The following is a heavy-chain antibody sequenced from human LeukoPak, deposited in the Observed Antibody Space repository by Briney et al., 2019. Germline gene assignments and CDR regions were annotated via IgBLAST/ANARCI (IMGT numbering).Heavy chain of an antibody. CDR1: GFTFSPYN. CDR2: ISGSSTYM. V-gene: IGHV3-21*01. D-gene: IGHD6-19*01. Sequence: PGGSLRLSCAVSGFTFSPYNMNWVRQAPEQGLEWVSWISGSSTYMFYADSVKGRFTISRDDAKNSLFLQMNSLRAEDTAVYYCARAGRDYYYGMDVWGQGTTVTVSS. CDR3: ARAGRDYYYGMDV. J-gene: IGHJ6*02.